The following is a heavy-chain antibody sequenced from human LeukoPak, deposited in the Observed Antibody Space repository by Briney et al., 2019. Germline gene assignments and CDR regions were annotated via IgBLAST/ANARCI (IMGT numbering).Heavy chain of an antibody. CDR2: IGGSVGSM. D-gene: IGHD6-13*01. CDR3: ARRGNSWDLFDY. Sequence: GGSLRLSCAASGFTFSSYVMSWVRQAPGKGLEWVSNIGGSVGSMFYAASVKGRFAISRDNSKNTLFLQMNNLRVEDTAVYYCARRGNSWDLFDYWGQGTLVTVSS. V-gene: IGHV3-23*01. CDR1: GFTFSSYV. J-gene: IGHJ4*02.